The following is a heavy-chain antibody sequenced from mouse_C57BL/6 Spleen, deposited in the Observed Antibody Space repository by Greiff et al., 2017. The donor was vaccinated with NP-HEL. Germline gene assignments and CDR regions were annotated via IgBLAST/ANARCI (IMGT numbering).Heavy chain of an antibody. Sequence: EVKVVESGGGLVQPGGSLKLSCAASGFTFSDYYMYWVRQTPETRLEWVAYISNGGGSTYYPDTVKGRFTISRDNAKNTLYLQMSRLKSEDTAMYYCARPSITTVVATPFAYWGQGTLVTVSA. CDR1: GFTFSDYY. CDR3: ARPSITTVVATPFAY. D-gene: IGHD1-1*01. V-gene: IGHV5-12*01. CDR2: ISNGGGST. J-gene: IGHJ3*01.